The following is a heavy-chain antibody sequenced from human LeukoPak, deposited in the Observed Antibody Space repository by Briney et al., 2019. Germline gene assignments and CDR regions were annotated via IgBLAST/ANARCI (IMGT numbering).Heavy chain of an antibody. CDR3: ARVYGSGSYYNGYYCYYMDV. CDR1: GGSFSGYY. V-gene: IGHV4-34*01. CDR2: INHSGST. D-gene: IGHD3-10*01. J-gene: IGHJ6*03. Sequence: SETLSLTCAVYGGSFSGYYWSWIRQPPGKGLEWIGEINHSGSTNYNPSLKSRVTISVDTSKNQFSLKLSSVTAADTAVYYCARVYGSGSYYNGYYCYYMDVWGKGTTVTISS.